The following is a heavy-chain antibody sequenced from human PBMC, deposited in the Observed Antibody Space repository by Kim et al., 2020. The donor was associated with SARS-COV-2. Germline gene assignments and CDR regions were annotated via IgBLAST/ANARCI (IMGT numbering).Heavy chain of an antibody. CDR3: ARDKWGYCSGGSCRFGAFDI. D-gene: IGHD2-15*01. J-gene: IGHJ3*02. Sequence: GGSLRLSCAASGFTFSSYAMHWVRQAPGKGLEWVAVISYDGSNKYYADSVKGRFTISRDNSKNTLYLQMNSLRPEDTAIYYCARDKWGYCSGGSCRFGAFDIWGQGTIGTVSS. V-gene: IGHV3-30*04. CDR1: GFTFSSYA. CDR2: ISYDGSNK.